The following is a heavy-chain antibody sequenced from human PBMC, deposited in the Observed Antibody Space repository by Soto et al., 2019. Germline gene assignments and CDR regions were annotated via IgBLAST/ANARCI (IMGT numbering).Heavy chain of an antibody. CDR1: GGTFSSYA. CDR2: IIPIFGTA. V-gene: IGHV1-69*13. Sequence: ASVKVSCKASGGTFSSYAISWVRQAPGQGLEWMGGIIPIFGTANYAQKFQGRVTITADESTSTAYMELSSLRSEDTAVYYCASGGGVGITGTTGFDPWGQGTLVTVSS. CDR3: ASGGGVGITGTTGFDP. J-gene: IGHJ5*02. D-gene: IGHD1-7*01.